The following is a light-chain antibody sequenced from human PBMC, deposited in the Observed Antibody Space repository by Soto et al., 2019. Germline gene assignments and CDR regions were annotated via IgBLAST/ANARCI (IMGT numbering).Light chain of an antibody. J-gene: IGLJ3*02. Sequence: QSALTQPASVSGSPGQTITISCTGTSSDIGGYDVVSWYQQHPGKAPKLLIYEVAKLPSGVSNRFSGSKSGSTASLTVSGLQAEDEADYHCCSFAGGTTFWLFGGGTKLTVL. CDR3: CSFAGGTTFWL. CDR1: SSDIGGYDV. V-gene: IGLV2-23*02. CDR2: EVA.